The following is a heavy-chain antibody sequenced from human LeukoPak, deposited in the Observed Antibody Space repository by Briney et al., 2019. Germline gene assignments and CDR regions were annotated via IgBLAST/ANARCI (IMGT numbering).Heavy chain of an antibody. CDR2: ISYSGNT. D-gene: IGHD3-22*01. CDR3: SRLTHSYYSDTSGYYPYYYMDV. V-gene: IGHV4-39*02. J-gene: IGHJ6*03. CDR1: GDSFSSSDYY. Sequence: SETLSLTCSVSGDSFSSSDYYWGWIRQSPRKGLEWIGRISYSGNTYYNPSLKSRVTISVDTSKNHFSLRLSSVTAADTAVYYCSRLTHSYYSDTSGYYPYYYMDVWGEGTTVTVSS.